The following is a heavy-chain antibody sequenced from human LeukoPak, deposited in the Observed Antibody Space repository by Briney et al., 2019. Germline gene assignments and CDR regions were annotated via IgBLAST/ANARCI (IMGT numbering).Heavy chain of an antibody. CDR2: IYHSGST. Sequence: SETLSLTCAVSGYSISSGYYWGWIRQPPGKRLEWIGSIYHSGSTYYNPSLKSRVTISVDTSKNQFSLKLSSVTAADTAVYYCARHIAVAALGFDPWGQGTLVTVSS. CDR3: ARHIAVAALGFDP. J-gene: IGHJ5*02. V-gene: IGHV4-38-2*01. CDR1: GYSISSGYY. D-gene: IGHD6-19*01.